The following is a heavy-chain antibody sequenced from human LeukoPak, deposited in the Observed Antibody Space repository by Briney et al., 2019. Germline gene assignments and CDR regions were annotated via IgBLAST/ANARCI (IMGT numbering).Heavy chain of an antibody. CDR1: GYSFTSYW. V-gene: IGHV5-10-1*01. CDR3: ARHNADYGDYFDY. CDR2: IDPSDSYT. D-gene: IGHD4-17*01. J-gene: IGHJ4*02. Sequence: GESLKISCKGSGYSFTSYWTAWVRQMPGKGLEWMGRIDPSDSYTNYSPSFQGHVTISADKPISTAYLQWSSLKASDTAMYYCARHNADYGDYFDYWGQGTLVTVSS.